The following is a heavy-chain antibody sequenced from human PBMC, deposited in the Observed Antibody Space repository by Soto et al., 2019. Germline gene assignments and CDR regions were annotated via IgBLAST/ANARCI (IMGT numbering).Heavy chain of an antibody. J-gene: IGHJ5*02. V-gene: IGHV1-69*13. CDR2: IIPIFGTA. Sequence: ASVKVSCKASGGTFSSYAISWVRQAPGQGLEWMGGIIPIFGTANYAQKFQGRVTITADESTSTAYMELSSLRSEDTAVYYCAHAVYAYSSSSRGGFDPWGQGTLVTVSS. D-gene: IGHD6-6*01. CDR3: AHAVYAYSSSSRGGFDP. CDR1: GGTFSSYA.